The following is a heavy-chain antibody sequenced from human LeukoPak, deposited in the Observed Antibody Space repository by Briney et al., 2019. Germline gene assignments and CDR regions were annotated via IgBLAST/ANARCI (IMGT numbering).Heavy chain of an antibody. J-gene: IGHJ4*02. D-gene: IGHD3-9*01. CDR2: IRFDGSNK. V-gene: IGHV3-30*02. CDR3: ANSHYNILTGYQTMVDF. CDR1: GITFSTYG. Sequence: GGSLRLSCAVSGITFSTYGIHWVRQAPGKGLEWVAFIRFDGSNKYYADSVKGRFTISRDNSKNTLHLQMNSLRAEDTAVYYRANSHYNILTGYQTMVDFWGQGTLVTVS.